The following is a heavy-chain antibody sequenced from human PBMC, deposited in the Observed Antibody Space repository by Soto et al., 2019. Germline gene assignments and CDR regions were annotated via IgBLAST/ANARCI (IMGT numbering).Heavy chain of an antibody. Sequence: EVQVVESGGGLVQPGGSLRLSCAASGFTVSSNYMSWVRQAPGRGLEWVSVIYSAYNTYYADSVKGRFTISRDNSKNTLYLQMNSLRAEDTAVYYCARGSVDAFDIWGHGTMVTVSS. V-gene: IGHV3-66*01. CDR3: ARGSVDAFDI. CDR2: IYSAYNT. CDR1: GFTVSSNY. J-gene: IGHJ3*02.